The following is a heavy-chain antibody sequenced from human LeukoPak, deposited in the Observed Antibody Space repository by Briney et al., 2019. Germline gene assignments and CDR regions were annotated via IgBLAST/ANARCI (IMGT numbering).Heavy chain of an antibody. D-gene: IGHD3-10*01. CDR3: ARGDYYGSGTFDY. CDR2: IYYSGST. V-gene: IGHV4-39*07. Sequence: PSETLSLTCAVYGGSISSSSYYWGWIRQPPGKGLEWIGSIYYSGSTYYNPSLKSRVTISVDTSKNQFSLKLSSVTAADTAVYYCARGDYYGSGTFDYWGQGTLVTVSS. J-gene: IGHJ4*02. CDR1: GGSISSSSYY.